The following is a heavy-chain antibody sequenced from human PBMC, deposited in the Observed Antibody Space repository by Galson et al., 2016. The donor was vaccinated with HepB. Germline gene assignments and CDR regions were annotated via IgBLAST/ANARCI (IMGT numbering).Heavy chain of an antibody. Sequence: SLRLSCAASGFTVSSSTLSWVSQAPGKGLEWVSLILSNGGTYYTDSVKGRFSISRDTSKNTVYLQMNSLRAEDTAIYSCATYDTVTGQLDPWGQGTPVTVSS. CDR2: ILSNGGT. CDR3: ATYDTVTGQLDP. CDR1: GFTVSSST. J-gene: IGHJ5*02. V-gene: IGHV3-53*01. D-gene: IGHD6-19*01.